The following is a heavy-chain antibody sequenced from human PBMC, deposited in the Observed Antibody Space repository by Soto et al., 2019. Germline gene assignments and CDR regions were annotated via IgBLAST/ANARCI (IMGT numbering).Heavy chain of an antibody. D-gene: IGHD2-2*01. CDR1: GGSISSGGYY. J-gene: IGHJ4*02. V-gene: IGHV4-31*03. Sequence: QVQLQESGPGLVKPSQTLSLTCTVSGGSISSGGYYWTWIRQHPGKGLEWIGYIYYSGSTYYNPPLNSRVTISLDTSKNHFSLKLNSVTAADTAVYYCARVNPQAQLYFDSWGQGTLVTVSS. CDR2: IYYSGST. CDR3: ARVNPQAQLYFDS.